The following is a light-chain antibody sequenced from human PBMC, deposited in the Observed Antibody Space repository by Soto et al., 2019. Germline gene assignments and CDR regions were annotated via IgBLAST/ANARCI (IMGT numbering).Light chain of an antibody. CDR3: QQWTSLPYT. CDR2: DAS. V-gene: IGKV3-15*01. J-gene: IGKJ2*01. CDR1: QSGRNK. Sequence: EIVMTQSPPTLSVYPGERVTLSGRASQSGRNKFAWYQQKPCQAPRLLIYDASTRATGIQATFSGSGSGTEFTLTITSLQSEDFAVYYCQQWTSLPYTFLQGTTRE.